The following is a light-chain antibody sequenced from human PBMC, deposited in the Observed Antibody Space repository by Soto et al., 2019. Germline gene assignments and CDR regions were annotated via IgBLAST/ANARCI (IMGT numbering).Light chain of an antibody. V-gene: IGKV1-17*01. Sequence: DIQMTQSPSSLSASVGDRVTITWRASQDIRSDLGWYQQKPGKAPKRLIYAASRLQSGVPSRFSAGGSGTEFILTISSLQPEDFATYYCLQHKDYPYTFGQGTKVDIK. J-gene: IGKJ2*01. CDR1: QDIRSD. CDR3: LQHKDYPYT. CDR2: AAS.